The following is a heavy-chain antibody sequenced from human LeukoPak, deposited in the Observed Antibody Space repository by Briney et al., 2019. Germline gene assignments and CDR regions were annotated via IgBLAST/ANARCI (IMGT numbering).Heavy chain of an antibody. CDR3: ARVYYSNSRGAAGY. J-gene: IGHJ4*02. CDR1: GYSISSGYY. D-gene: IGHD4-11*01. Sequence: SETLSLTCTVSGYSISSGYYWGWIRQPPGKGLEWIGSIYHSGSTYYNPSLKSRVTISVDTSKHQFSLKLSSVTAADTAVYYCARVYYSNSRGAAGYWGQGTLVTVSS. CDR2: IYHSGST. V-gene: IGHV4-38-2*02.